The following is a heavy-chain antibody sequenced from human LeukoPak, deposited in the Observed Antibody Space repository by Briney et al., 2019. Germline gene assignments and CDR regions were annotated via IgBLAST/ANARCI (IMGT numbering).Heavy chain of an antibody. D-gene: IGHD1-7*01. Sequence: GGSLRLSCAASGFTFSSYAMSWVRQAPGKGLEWVSAISGSGGSTYYADSVKGRFTISRDNSKNTLYLQMNSLRAEDTAVYYCAKDDRKNWNYMDYGMDVWGQGTTVTVSS. CDR1: GFTFSSYA. J-gene: IGHJ6*02. CDR2: ISGSGGST. V-gene: IGHV3-23*01. CDR3: AKDDRKNWNYMDYGMDV.